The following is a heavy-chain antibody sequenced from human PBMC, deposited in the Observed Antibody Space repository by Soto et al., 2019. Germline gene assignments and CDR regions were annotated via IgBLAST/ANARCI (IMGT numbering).Heavy chain of an antibody. CDR2: MNPNSGNT. CDR1: GYTFINYD. J-gene: IGHJ6*02. D-gene: IGHD2-2*02. V-gene: IGHV1-8*01. CDR3: ARSLYCSSTSCYSYYYYGMDV. Sequence: ASVKVSCKASGYTFINYDINWVRQATGQGLEWMGWMNPNSGNTGYAQKFQGRVTMTRNTSISTAYMELSSLRSEDTAVYYCARSLYCSSTSCYSYYYYGMDVWGQGTTVTVSS.